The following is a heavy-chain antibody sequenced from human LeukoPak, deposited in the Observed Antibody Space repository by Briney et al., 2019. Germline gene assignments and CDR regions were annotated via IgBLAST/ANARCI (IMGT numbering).Heavy chain of an antibody. D-gene: IGHD5-18*01. V-gene: IGHV3-48*02. CDR1: GFTFSTYT. CDR2: VSDSSDI. CDR3: ARDGLHTAHFDY. J-gene: IGHJ4*02. Sequence: GGSLRLSCAAAGFTFSTYTMNWVRQAPGKGLEWVSTVSDSSDIHYSDSVKGRFTISRDNARNSLYLQMNSLRDEDTAVYYCARDGLHTAHFDYWGQGTLVTVSS.